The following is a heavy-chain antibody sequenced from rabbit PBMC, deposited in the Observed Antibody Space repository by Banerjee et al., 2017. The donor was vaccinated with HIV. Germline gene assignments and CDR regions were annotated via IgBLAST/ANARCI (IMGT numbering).Heavy chain of an antibody. J-gene: IGHJ4*01. CDR1: GFSFSSYW. CDR2: ISAGGATI. CDR3: ARAGSSSPYYSNL. Sequence: QEQLVESGGGLVQPEGSLTLTCTASGFSFSSYWMCWVRQAPGKGLEWIACISAGGATIWYASWVNGRFTVSRSTSLNTVDLKMTSLTAADTATYFCARAGSSSPYYSNLWGQGTLVTVS. D-gene: IGHD8-1*01. V-gene: IGHV1S47*01.